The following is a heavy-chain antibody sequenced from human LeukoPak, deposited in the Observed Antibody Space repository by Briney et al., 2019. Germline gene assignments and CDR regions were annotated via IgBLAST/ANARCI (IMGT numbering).Heavy chain of an antibody. J-gene: IGHJ4*02. V-gene: IGHV4-39*01. D-gene: IGHD3-22*01. CDR3: ARHYYDSSGLLQFDY. CDR1: GGSISSSTYN. Sequence: SETLSLTCTVSGGSISSSTYNWDWIRQPPGKGLEWIGRISYSGSTYYNPSLKSRVTISVDTSKNQFSLKLSSVTAADTAVYYCARHYYDSSGLLQFDYWGQGTLVTVSS. CDR2: ISYSGST.